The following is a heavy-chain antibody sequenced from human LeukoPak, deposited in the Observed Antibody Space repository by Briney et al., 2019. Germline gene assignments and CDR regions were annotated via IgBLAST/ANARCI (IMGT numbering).Heavy chain of an antibody. D-gene: IGHD4-23*01. CDR1: GFTFSSYA. CDR3: ARDPTAVANLPQHYLDY. Sequence: GGSLRLSCAASGFTFSSYAMHWVRQAPGKGLEWVAVISYDRSLKYYADSVRGRFTISSDNSKNTLYLQMNSLRVEDTAVYYCARDPTAVANLPQHYLDYWGQGILVTVSS. J-gene: IGHJ4*02. V-gene: IGHV3-30*04. CDR2: ISYDRSLK.